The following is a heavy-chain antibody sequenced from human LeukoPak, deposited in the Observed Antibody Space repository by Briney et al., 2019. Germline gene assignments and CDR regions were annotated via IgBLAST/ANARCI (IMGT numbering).Heavy chain of an antibody. Sequence: GGSLRLSCAASGFTVSSNYMSWVRQAPGKGLEWVSVIYSGGSTYYADSVKGRFTISRHNSKNTLYLQMNSLRAEDTAVYYCARASDLSANYFDYWGQGTLVTVSS. CDR1: GFTVSSNY. J-gene: IGHJ4*02. CDR2: IYSGGST. V-gene: IGHV3-53*04. CDR3: ARASDLSANYFDY. D-gene: IGHD5-18*01.